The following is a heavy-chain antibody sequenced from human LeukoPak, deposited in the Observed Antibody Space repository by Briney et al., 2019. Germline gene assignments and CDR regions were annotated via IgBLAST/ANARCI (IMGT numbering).Heavy chain of an antibody. D-gene: IGHD3-22*01. CDR3: AKVHSSGYYYPLSWFDP. CDR1: GFTFSSYA. J-gene: IGHJ5*02. CDR2: ISGSGGST. V-gene: IGHV3-23*01. Sequence: GGSLRLSCAASGFTFSSYAMSWVRQAPGKGLEWVLAISGSGGSTYYADSVKGRFTISRDNSKNTLYLQMNSLRAEDTAVYYCAKVHSSGYYYPLSWFDPWGQGTLVTVSS.